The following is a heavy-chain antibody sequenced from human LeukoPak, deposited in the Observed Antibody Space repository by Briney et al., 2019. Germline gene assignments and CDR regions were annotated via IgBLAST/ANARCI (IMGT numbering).Heavy chain of an antibody. V-gene: IGHV4-4*02. D-gene: IGHD6-19*01. Sequence: SETLSLTCAVSGDSISSTNWWSWVRQPPGKGLEWIGEIYPSRSPNYYPSLKSRITISVGKSKNHFSLKLSSVTAAGTAVYYCAREDGTQWPTHFAYWGQGILVTVSS. CDR2: IYPSRSP. CDR3: AREDGTQWPTHFAY. CDR1: GDSISSTNW. J-gene: IGHJ4*02.